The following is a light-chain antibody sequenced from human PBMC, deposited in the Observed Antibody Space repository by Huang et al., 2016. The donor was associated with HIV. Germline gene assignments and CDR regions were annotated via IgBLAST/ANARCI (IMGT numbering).Light chain of an antibody. J-gene: IGKJ1*01. Sequence: EIVMTQSPATLSVSPGERATLFCRASQSVSSNLAWYQQKPGQAPRLLIYAASTRATGIPARLSGSGSGTEFTLTISSLQSEDFAVYYCQQYNNWPRTFGQGTKVEIK. V-gene: IGKV3-15*01. CDR2: AAS. CDR1: QSVSSN. CDR3: QQYNNWPRT.